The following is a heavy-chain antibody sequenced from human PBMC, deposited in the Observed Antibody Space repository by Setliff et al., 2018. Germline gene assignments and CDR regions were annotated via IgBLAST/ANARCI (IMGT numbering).Heavy chain of an antibody. CDR3: SKLVRYCTTTACQGASGAEF. D-gene: IGHD2-8*01. J-gene: IGHJ4*02. V-gene: IGHV1-18*01. CDR1: GYTFSNYG. CDR2: ISAYTGNT. Sequence: WASVKVSCKASGYTFSNYGITWVRQAPGQGLEWMGWISAYTGNTKFAQKFQGRVTMTTDTSTSTAYLELRSLTSDDTAVYYCSKLVRYCTTTACQGASGAEFWGQGTLVTVSS.